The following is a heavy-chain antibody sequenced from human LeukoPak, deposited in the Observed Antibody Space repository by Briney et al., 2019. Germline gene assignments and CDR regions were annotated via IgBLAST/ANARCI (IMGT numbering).Heavy chain of an antibody. D-gene: IGHD3-22*01. Sequence: GGSLRLSCAVSGFAFGSEAMSWVRQSPARGLEWVASISPGGGTTYYADSVKGRFTISRDNSKNTLYLQMNSLRAEDTAVYYCAKVITMIVVVSAFDYWGQGTLVTVSS. V-gene: IGHV3-23*01. J-gene: IGHJ4*02. CDR1: GFAFGSEA. CDR3: AKVITMIVVVSAFDY. CDR2: ISPGGGTT.